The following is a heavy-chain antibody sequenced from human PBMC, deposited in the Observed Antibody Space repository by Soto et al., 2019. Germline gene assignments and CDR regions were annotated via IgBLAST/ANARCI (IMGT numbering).Heavy chain of an antibody. Sequence: SETLSLTCTVSGGSISNAAYSWSWIRQPPGKGLEWIGYIYPSGMPFYNPSLRSRVTISIDRSNDQFSLNLKSVTAADTAVYYCARERGGYGLFDSWGRGTLVTVSS. CDR2: IYPSGMP. D-gene: IGHD5-18*01. CDR3: ARERGGYGLFDS. CDR1: GGSISNAAYS. J-gene: IGHJ4*02. V-gene: IGHV4-30-2*01.